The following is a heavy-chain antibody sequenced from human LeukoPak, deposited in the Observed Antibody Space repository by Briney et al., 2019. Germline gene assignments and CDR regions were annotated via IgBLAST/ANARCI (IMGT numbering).Heavy chain of an antibody. CDR1: GFTFSSYA. CDR2: ISYDGSNK. J-gene: IGHJ6*03. CDR3: ASGGWNQLLYRRDYYYMDV. V-gene: IGHV3-30-3*01. Sequence: GGSLRLSCAASGFTFSSYAMHWVRQAPGKGLEWVAVISYDGSNKYYADSVKGRFTISRDNSKNTLYLQMNSLRAEDTAVYYCASGGWNQLLYRRDYYYMDVWGKGTTVTVSS. D-gene: IGHD2-2*02.